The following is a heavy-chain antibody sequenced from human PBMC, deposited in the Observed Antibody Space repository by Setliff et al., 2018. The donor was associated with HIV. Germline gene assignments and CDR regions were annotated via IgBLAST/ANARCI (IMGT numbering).Heavy chain of an antibody. D-gene: IGHD2-15*01. V-gene: IGHV3-48*01. CDR3: ARRGYCSGGSCLRSSDDY. CDR2: ISSSSSTI. J-gene: IGHJ4*02. Sequence: GESLKISCAASGFTFSSYSMNWVRQAPGKGLEWVSYISSSSSTIYYADSVKGRFTISRDNAKNSLYLQMNSLRAEDTAVHYCARRGYCSGGSCLRSSDDYWGQGTLVTVSS. CDR1: GFTFSSYS.